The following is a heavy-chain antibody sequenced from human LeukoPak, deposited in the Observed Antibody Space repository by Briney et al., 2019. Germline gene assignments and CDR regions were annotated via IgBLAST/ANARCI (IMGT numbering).Heavy chain of an antibody. CDR1: GNSISSGDNY. CDR2: IYTSGST. CDR3: ARGDYNILTGFFPLDY. V-gene: IGHV4-61*02. D-gene: IGHD3-9*01. Sequence: PSQTLSLTCTVSGNSISSGDNYWSWIRQPAGKGLEWIGRIYTSGSTNYNPSLKSRVTISGDTSKNQFSLNLNSVTAADTAVYYCARGDYNILTGFFPLDYWGQGTLVTVSS. J-gene: IGHJ4*02.